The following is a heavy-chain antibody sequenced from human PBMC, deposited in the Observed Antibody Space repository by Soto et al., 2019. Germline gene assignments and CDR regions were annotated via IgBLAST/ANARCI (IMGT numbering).Heavy chain of an antibody. Sequence: GGSLRLSCAASGFTFSSYSMNWVRQAPGKGLEWVSSISSSSSYIYYADSVKGRFTISRDNAKNSLYLQMNSLRAEDTAVYYCAREGPSGYELDYWGQGTLVTVSS. D-gene: IGHD5-12*01. J-gene: IGHJ4*02. V-gene: IGHV3-21*01. CDR1: GFTFSSYS. CDR2: ISSSSSYI. CDR3: AREGPSGYELDY.